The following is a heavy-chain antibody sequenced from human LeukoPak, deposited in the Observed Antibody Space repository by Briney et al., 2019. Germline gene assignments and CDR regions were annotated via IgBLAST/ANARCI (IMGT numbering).Heavy chain of an antibody. CDR1: GFTFSSYW. CDR3: ARGPAGGSGATFDY. D-gene: IGHD3-10*01. Sequence: GGSLRLSCAASGFTFSSYWMSWVRQAPGKGLEWVANIKQDGSEKYYVGSVKGRFTISRDNAKNSLYLQMNSLRAEDTAVYYCARGPAGGSGATFDYWGQGTLVTVSS. J-gene: IGHJ4*02. CDR2: IKQDGSEK. V-gene: IGHV3-7*01.